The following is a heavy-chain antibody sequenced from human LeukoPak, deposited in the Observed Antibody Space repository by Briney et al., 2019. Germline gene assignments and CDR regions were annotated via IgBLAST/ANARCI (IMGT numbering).Heavy chain of an antibody. CDR2: INPGGSST. J-gene: IGHJ4*02. CDR3: ARSNQADDY. D-gene: IGHD1-14*01. CDR1: GFTFSNYW. Sequence: PGGALRLSCAASGFTFSNYWMHWVRQVPGKGLVWVSRINPGGSSTTYADSVRGRFTISRDNAKNTRYLQMDSLRAEDTGVYYCARSNQADDYWGQGTLVTVSS. V-gene: IGHV3-74*01.